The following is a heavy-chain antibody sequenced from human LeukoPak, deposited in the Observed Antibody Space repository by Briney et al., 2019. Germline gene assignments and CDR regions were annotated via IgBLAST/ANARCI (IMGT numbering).Heavy chain of an antibody. CDR1: GYTFTSYY. CDR2: INPSGGST. CDR3: ARANVLSRVGMNWFDP. Sequence: GASVKVSGKASGYTFTSYYMHWVRQAPGQGLEWMGIINPSGGSTSYAQKFQGRVTMTRDTSTSTVYMELSSLRSEDTAVYYCARANVLSRVGMNWFDPWGQGTLVTVSS. V-gene: IGHV1-46*01. J-gene: IGHJ5*02. D-gene: IGHD2/OR15-2a*01.